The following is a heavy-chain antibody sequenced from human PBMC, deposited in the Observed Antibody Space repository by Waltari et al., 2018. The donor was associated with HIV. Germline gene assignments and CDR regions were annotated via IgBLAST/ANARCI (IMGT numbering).Heavy chain of an antibody. Sequence: EQLVESGGGVAQPGRSLRLSCSASGFLFGDYAMHLVRQAPGKGLEWVGLISFDGNNAYYADSVKGRFTISRDNSKNTMSLQMNSLRSDDTALYYCARTIFGVMITSDFFYGMDVWGQGTTVTVS. CDR3: ARTIFGVMITSDFFYGMDV. J-gene: IGHJ6*02. CDR2: ISFDGNNA. V-gene: IGHV3-30-3*01. CDR1: GFLFGDYA. D-gene: IGHD3-3*01.